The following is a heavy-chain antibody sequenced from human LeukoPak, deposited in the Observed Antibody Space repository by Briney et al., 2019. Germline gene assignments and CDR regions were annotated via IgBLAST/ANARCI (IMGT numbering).Heavy chain of an antibody. J-gene: IGHJ4*02. CDR1: GFTFSSYW. CDR2: INQDGSEK. Sequence: GGSLRLSCAASGFTFSSYWMSWVRQAPGKGLEWVANINQDGSEKYYVDSAKGRFTISRDNAKNSLYLQMNSLRAEDTAVYYCARMRYCSSTSCYKGGFDYWGQGTLVTVSS. V-gene: IGHV3-7*01. CDR3: ARMRYCSSTSCYKGGFDY. D-gene: IGHD2-2*02.